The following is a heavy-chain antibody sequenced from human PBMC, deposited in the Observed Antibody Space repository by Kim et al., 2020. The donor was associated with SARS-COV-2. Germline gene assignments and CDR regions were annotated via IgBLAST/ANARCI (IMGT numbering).Heavy chain of an antibody. D-gene: IGHD6-13*01. V-gene: IGHV4-39*01. J-gene: IGHJ3*02. CDR3: ARRIADWHAFDI. Sequence: YYNPSLNSQVTISVDTSKNQFSLKLSSVTAADTAVYYCARRIADWHAFDIWGQGTMVIVSS.